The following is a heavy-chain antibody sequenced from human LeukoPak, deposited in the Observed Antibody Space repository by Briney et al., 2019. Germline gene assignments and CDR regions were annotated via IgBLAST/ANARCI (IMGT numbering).Heavy chain of an antibody. V-gene: IGHV3-13*01. D-gene: IGHD6-19*01. Sequence: GGSLRLSCVVSGFTFKDYDIHWVRQTTGKGLEWVSAIGSGGYTYYADSVRGRFTISREDAETSLSLQMNNLRAEGTAVYYCVRQPDSGRYGFDHWGQGTLVTVSS. CDR1: GFTFKDYD. CDR3: VRQPDSGRYGFDH. J-gene: IGHJ4*02. CDR2: IGSGGYT.